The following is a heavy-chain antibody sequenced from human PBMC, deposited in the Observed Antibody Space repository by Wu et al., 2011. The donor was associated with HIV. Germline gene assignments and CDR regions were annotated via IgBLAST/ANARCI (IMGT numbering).Heavy chain of an antibody. CDR1: GYTFTGYY. D-gene: IGHD2/OR15-2a*01. J-gene: IGHJ3*02. V-gene: IGHV1-2*02. CDR3: ATTGVPPTIYDAFHI. CDR2: STLTVVT. Sequence: SGYTFTGYYLHWVRQAPGQGLEWMVGSTLTVVTHTMHRGFRQAHHEQGHVHEKAYMELSRLRSDDSAVFYCATTGVPPTIYDAFHIWGQGTRVTVSS.